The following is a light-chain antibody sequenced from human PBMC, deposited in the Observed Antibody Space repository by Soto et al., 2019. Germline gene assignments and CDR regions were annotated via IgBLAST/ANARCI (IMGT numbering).Light chain of an antibody. CDR1: QSISSNF. CDR2: GAS. V-gene: IGKV3-20*01. J-gene: IGKJ1*01. Sequence: EIVSTQSPATLSFSPGERATLSCRASQSISSNFLAWYQQKPGQAPRLLIYGASNRATGIPDRFSGSGSGTDFTLTISRLEPEDFAVYYCHQYGSSPSTFGQGTKVDIK. CDR3: HQYGSSPST.